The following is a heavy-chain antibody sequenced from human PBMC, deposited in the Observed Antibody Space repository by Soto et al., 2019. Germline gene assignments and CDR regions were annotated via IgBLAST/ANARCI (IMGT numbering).Heavy chain of an antibody. CDR3: ATESPNVGIGYFDS. J-gene: IGHJ4*02. D-gene: IGHD1-26*01. Sequence: EVQVVEYGGDLIQPGGSLRLSCAASGFKVGSSYVTWVRQAPGKGLEWVSVIVSGGSTHYADSVTGRFTVSRDVSNNTVYLHMSSLRSEDTAVYFCATESPNVGIGYFDSWGLGTLVTVSS. CDR1: GFKVGSSY. V-gene: IGHV3-53*01. CDR2: IVSGGST.